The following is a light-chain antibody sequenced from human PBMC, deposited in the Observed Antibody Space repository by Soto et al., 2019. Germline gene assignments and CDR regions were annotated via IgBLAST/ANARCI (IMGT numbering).Light chain of an antibody. J-gene: IGKJ4*01. CDR3: QQYYSYPLT. V-gene: IGKV1-8*01. CDR2: DAS. Sequence: AIRMTQSPSSLSASIGDRVTLTCRASHGINNNLAWYQQKPGKAPTFLIYDASTLQSGVPSRFSGSGSGADFTLTIRNLQSEDFATYYCQQYYSYPLTFGGGTKVEIK. CDR1: HGINNN.